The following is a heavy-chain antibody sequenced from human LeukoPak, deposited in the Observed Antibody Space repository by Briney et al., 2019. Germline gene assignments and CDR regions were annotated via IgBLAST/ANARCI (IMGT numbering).Heavy chain of an antibody. V-gene: IGHV1-18*01. Sequence: ASVKVSCKASGYTFTSYGISWVRQAPGQGLEWMGWISAYNGNTNYAQKLQGRVTMTTDTSTSTAYLELRSLRSDDTAVYYCARDPYYYDRSGQAYWGQGTLVTVSS. CDR1: GYTFTSYG. CDR3: ARDPYYYDRSGQAY. D-gene: IGHD3-22*01. CDR2: ISAYNGNT. J-gene: IGHJ4*02.